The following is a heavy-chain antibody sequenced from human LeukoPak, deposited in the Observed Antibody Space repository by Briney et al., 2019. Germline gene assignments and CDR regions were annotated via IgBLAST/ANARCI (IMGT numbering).Heavy chain of an antibody. Sequence: GGSLRLSCAASGFTFSNFGVHWVRQAPGKGLEWVAFIRYDGSNKYYADSVKGRFTISRDNSKNTLYLQMNSLRAEDTAVYYCAKDQRDDFWSGYYSGIWGQGTMVTVSS. CDR1: GFTFSNFG. D-gene: IGHD3-3*01. CDR3: AKDQRDDFWSGYYSGI. J-gene: IGHJ3*02. CDR2: IRYDGSNK. V-gene: IGHV3-30*02.